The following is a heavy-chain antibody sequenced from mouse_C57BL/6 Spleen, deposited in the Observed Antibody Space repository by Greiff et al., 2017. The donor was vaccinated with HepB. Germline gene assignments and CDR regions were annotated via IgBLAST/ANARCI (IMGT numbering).Heavy chain of an antibody. V-gene: IGHV1-37*01. CDR2: INPYNGDT. J-gene: IGHJ2*01. D-gene: IGHD2-2*01. Sequence: VHVKQSGPELVKPGASVKISCKASGYSFTGYFMNWVKQSHGKSLEWIGRINPYNGDTFYNQKFKGKATLTVDKSSSTAHMELMSLTSEDFAVYYCAREGFYYGYEKTDSHYFDYWGQGTTLTVSS. CDR1: GYSFTGYF. CDR3: AREGFYYGYEKTDSHYFDY.